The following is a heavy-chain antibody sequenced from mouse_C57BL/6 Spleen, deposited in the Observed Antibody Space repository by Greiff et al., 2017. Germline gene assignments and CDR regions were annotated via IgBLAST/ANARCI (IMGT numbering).Heavy chain of an antibody. D-gene: IGHD2-1*01. V-gene: IGHV1-19*01. CDR2: FNPYNGGT. J-gene: IGHJ4*01. Sequence: EVQLQQSGPVLVKPGASVKMSCKASGYTFTDYYMNWVKQSHGKSLEWIGVFNPYNGGTSYNQKFKGKATLTVDKSSSTAYMELNSLTSEDSAVYYCARDMRGNYFLYAMDYWGQGTSVTVSS. CDR1: GYTFTDYY. CDR3: ARDMRGNYFLYAMDY.